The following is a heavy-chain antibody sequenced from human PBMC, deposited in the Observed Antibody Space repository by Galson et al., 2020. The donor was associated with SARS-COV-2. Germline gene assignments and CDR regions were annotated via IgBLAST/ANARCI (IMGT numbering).Heavy chain of an antibody. CDR2: INPKSGGT. Sequence: SVKVSCKASAYTFTDYYIHWVRQAPGQGLEWMGWINPKSGGTNYAQKFEGRVTMTRDTSITTAYMELSSLRAVDTAVYYCARLMYYDVLAGYIVDVWGQGTMVTVSS. CDR1: AYTFTDYY. V-gene: IGHV1-2*02. D-gene: IGHD3-9*01. J-gene: IGHJ6*02. CDR3: ARLMYYDVLAGYIVDV.